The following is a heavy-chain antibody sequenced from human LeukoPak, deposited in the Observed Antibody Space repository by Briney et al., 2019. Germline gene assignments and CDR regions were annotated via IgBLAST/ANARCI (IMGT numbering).Heavy chain of an antibody. D-gene: IGHD3-3*01. J-gene: IGHJ4*02. V-gene: IGHV3-23*01. CDR2: ISGSGGST. CDR1: GFTFSSYA. CDR3: AKGPHYDFWSGYYDC. Sequence: GGSLRLSCAASGFTFSSYAMSWVRQAPGKGLEWVSAISGSGGSTYYADSVKGRFTISRDNSKNTLYLQMNSLRAEDTAVYYCAKGPHYDFWSGYYDCWGQGTLVTVSS.